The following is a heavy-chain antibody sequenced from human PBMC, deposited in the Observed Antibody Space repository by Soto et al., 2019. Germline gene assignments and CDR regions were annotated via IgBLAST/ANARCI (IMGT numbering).Heavy chain of an antibody. V-gene: IGHV4-39*01. Sequence: QLQLQESGPGLVKPSETLSLTCTVSGGSISSSSYYWGWIRQPPGKGLEWIGSIYYSGSTYYNPSLKSRVTISVDTSKNQFSLKLSSVTAADTAVYYCARRNSYCSGGSCYSRIDYWGQGTLVTVSS. CDR1: GGSISSSSYY. CDR2: IYYSGST. CDR3: ARRNSYCSGGSCYSRIDY. J-gene: IGHJ4*02. D-gene: IGHD2-15*01.